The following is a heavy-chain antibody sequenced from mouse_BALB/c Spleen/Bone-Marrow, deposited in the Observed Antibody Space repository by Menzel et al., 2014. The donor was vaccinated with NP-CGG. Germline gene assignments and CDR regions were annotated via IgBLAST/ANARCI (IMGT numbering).Heavy chain of an antibody. CDR3: ARSAYGSTLYAMDY. Sequence: EVQLVESGGGLVRPGGSRKLSCAASGFTFSSFGMHWVRQAPEKGLEWVAYISCGSGTIYYADTVKGRFTISRDNPKNTLFLQMTSPRSEDTAMYYCARSAYGSTLYAMDYWGQGTSVTVSS. D-gene: IGHD1-1*01. CDR2: ISCGSGTI. V-gene: IGHV5-17*02. J-gene: IGHJ4*01. CDR1: GFTFSSFG.